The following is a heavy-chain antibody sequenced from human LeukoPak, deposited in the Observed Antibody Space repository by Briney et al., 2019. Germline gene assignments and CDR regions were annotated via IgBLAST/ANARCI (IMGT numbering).Heavy chain of an antibody. V-gene: IGHV3-23*01. Sequence: GGSLRLSCAASGFTLSNYAMSWVRQAPGKGLQWVSGISSSGGSTYQVDSVKGRFTISRDNSKNTVYLQMNSLRAEDTAVYYCARAPSNAHFDYWGQGTLVTVSS. D-gene: IGHD3-3*02. CDR2: ISSSGGST. CDR1: GFTLSNYA. J-gene: IGHJ4*02. CDR3: ARAPSNAHFDY.